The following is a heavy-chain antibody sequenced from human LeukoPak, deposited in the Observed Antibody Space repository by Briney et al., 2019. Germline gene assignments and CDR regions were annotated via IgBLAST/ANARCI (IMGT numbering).Heavy chain of an antibody. Sequence: PGGSLRLSCAASGFTFSSYAMSWVRQAPGKGLEWVAVISYDGSNKYYADSVKGRFTISRDNSKNTLYLQMNSLRAEDTAVYYCARELYYDFWSGYYPHFDYWGQGTLVTVSS. J-gene: IGHJ4*02. D-gene: IGHD3-3*01. V-gene: IGHV3-30-3*01. CDR2: ISYDGSNK. CDR3: ARELYYDFWSGYYPHFDY. CDR1: GFTFSSYA.